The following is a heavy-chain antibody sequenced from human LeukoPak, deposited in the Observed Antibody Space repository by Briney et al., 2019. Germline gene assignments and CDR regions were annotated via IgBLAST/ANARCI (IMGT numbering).Heavy chain of an antibody. CDR1: GFTFNRYR. Sequence: GGSLRLSCAASGFTFNRYRMHWVRQAPGKGLEWVAVAYGDGTDKYYADSVKGRFTISKDLSQNRLYMQMNSLRAEDAAMYYCATGGRFYYDLWGQGTLVTVSS. V-gene: IGHV3-33*01. D-gene: IGHD2-15*01. J-gene: IGHJ4*02. CDR2: AYGDGTDK. CDR3: ATGGRFYYDL.